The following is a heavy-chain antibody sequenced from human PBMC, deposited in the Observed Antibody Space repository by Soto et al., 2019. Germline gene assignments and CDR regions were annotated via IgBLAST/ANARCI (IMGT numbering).Heavy chain of an antibody. CDR2: IKQDGSEK. CDR1: GSTFSSYW. D-gene: IGHD6-19*01. V-gene: IGHV3-7*03. Sequence: PGGSLRLSCAASGSTFSSYWMSWVRQAPGKGLEWVANIKQDGSEKYYVDSVKGRFTISRDNAKNSLYLQMNSLRAEDTAVYYCAREYSSPFDYWGQGTLVTVSS. J-gene: IGHJ4*02. CDR3: AREYSSPFDY.